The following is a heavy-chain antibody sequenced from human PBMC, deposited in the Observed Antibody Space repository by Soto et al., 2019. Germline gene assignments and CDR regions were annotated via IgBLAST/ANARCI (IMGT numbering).Heavy chain of an antibody. J-gene: IGHJ4*02. V-gene: IGHV4-61*01. CDR1: GGSFKSGSYY. Sequence: QVHLQESGPGMVRPSETLSLTCTVSGGSFKSGSYYWSWIRQPPGKGLEWIVYVYHTGRTDYNPSLKSRFSISIDTSNNLFSLDLDSVNPADTAVYFCASDFDYVDSLGQGTLVTV. D-gene: IGHD3-3*01. CDR2: VYHTGRT. CDR3: ASDFDYVDS.